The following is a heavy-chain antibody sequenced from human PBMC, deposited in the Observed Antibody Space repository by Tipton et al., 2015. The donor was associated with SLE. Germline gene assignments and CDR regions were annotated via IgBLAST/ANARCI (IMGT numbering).Heavy chain of an antibody. J-gene: IGHJ4*02. CDR2: IYTTGST. Sequence: TLSLTCTVSGDSISSGDCYWSWIRQPAGKGLGWIGHIYTTGSTNYNPSLKSRVTISVHTSKNLFSLRLSSVTAADTAVYYCARGGGSYYDYWGPGTLVTVSS. CDR3: ARGGGSYYDY. D-gene: IGHD1-26*01. CDR1: GDSISSGDCY. V-gene: IGHV4-61*09.